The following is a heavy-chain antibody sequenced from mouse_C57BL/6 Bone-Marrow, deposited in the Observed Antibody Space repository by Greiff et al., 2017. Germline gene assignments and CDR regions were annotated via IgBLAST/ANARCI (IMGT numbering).Heavy chain of an antibody. CDR3: ARSGGRLTRDY. CDR1: GYTFTSYW. J-gene: IGHJ2*01. CDR2: IDPSDSYT. V-gene: IGHV1-50*01. D-gene: IGHD1-3*01. Sequence: QVQLQQPGAELVKPGASVKLSCKASGYTFTSYWMQWVKQRPGQGLEWIGEIDPSDSYTNYNQKFKGKATLTVDTSSSTAYMQLSSLTSEDSAVYYCARSGGRLTRDYWGQGTTHTVSS.